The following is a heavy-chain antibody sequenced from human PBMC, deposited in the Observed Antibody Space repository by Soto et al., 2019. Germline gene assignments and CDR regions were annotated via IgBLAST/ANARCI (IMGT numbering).Heavy chain of an antibody. CDR3: VRNPDGDSSTFPR. J-gene: IGHJ4*02. Sequence: EVQLVESGGGLIQPGGSLRLSCAASGFTFSRHGFNWVRQAPGKGLEWVSYISSGSTSKYYADSVKGRFTISRDNAKNSVYLQMNSLRAEDSAVFYCVRNPDGDSSTFPRWGQGTLVTVSS. CDR2: ISSGSTSK. CDR1: GFTFSRHG. V-gene: IGHV3-48*01. D-gene: IGHD4-17*01.